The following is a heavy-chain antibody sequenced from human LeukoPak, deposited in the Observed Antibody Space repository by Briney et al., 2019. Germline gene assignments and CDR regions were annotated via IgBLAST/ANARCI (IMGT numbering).Heavy chain of an antibody. D-gene: IGHD3-22*01. CDR1: GFTFSSYW. CDR2: IKQDGSEK. Sequence: GGSLRLSCAASGFTFSSYWMSWVRQAPGKGLEWVANIKQDGSEKYYVDSVKGRFTISRGNAKNSLYLQMNSLRAEDTAVYYCAREKNYYDSSGLDYWGQGTLVTVSS. CDR3: AREKNYYDSSGLDY. V-gene: IGHV3-7*01. J-gene: IGHJ4*02.